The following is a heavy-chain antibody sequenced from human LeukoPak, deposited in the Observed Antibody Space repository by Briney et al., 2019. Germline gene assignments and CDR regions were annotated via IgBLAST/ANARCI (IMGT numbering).Heavy chain of an antibody. CDR3: ARDGSGLI. Sequence: QTGGSLRLSCAASGFTFSSYAMHWVRQAPGKGLEWVAVISYDGSNKYYADSVKGRFTISRDNSKNTLYLQMNSLRAEDTAVYYCARDGSGLIWGQGTLVTVSS. CDR1: GFTFSSYA. V-gene: IGHV3-30-3*01. J-gene: IGHJ4*02. CDR2: ISYDGSNK. D-gene: IGHD6-19*01.